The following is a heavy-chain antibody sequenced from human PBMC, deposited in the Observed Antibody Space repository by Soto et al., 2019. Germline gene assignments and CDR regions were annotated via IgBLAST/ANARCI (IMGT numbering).Heavy chain of an antibody. CDR2: ISGSGGST. Sequence: TGGSLRLSCAASGFTFSSYAMSWVRQAPGKGLEWVSAISGSGGSTYYADSVKGRFTISRDNSKNTLYLQMNSLRAEDTAVYYCAKANCSSTSCYLGFDYWGQGTLVTVYS. CDR3: AKANCSSTSCYLGFDY. CDR1: GFTFSSYA. D-gene: IGHD2-2*01. V-gene: IGHV3-23*01. J-gene: IGHJ4*02.